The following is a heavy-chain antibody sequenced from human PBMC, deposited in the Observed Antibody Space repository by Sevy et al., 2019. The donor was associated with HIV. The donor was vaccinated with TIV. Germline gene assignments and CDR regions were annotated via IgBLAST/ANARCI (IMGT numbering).Heavy chain of an antibody. CDR3: VRQTYYYDSSSYYQSQYYYGMDV. J-gene: IGHJ6*02. Sequence: GGSLRLSCAASGFTFSSYWMHWVRQAPGKGLVWVSRINSDGSSTSYADSVKGRFTISRDNAKNTLYLQMNSLRAEDTAVYYCVRQTYYYDSSSYYQSQYYYGMDVWGQGTTVTVSS. CDR1: GFTFSSYW. D-gene: IGHD3-22*01. CDR2: INSDGSST. V-gene: IGHV3-74*01.